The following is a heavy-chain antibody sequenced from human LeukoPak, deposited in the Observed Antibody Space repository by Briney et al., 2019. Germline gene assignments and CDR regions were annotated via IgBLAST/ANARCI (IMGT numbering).Heavy chain of an antibody. CDR3: ARDRDPGYNDSSGYRRVNAFDI. J-gene: IGHJ3*02. V-gene: IGHV3-21*01. CDR2: ISSSSSYI. D-gene: IGHD3-22*01. Sequence: TGGSLRLSCAASGFTFSSYSMNWVRQAPGKGLEWVSSISSSSSYIYYADSVKGRFTISRDNAKNSLYLQMNSLRAEDTAVYYCARDRDPGYNDSSGYRRVNAFDIWGQGTMVTVSS. CDR1: GFTFSSYS.